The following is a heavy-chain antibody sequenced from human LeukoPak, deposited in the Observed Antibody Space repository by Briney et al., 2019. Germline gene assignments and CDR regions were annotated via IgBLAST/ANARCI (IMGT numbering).Heavy chain of an antibody. D-gene: IGHD6-19*01. Sequence: GGSLRLSCAASGFTFSSYGMHWVRQAPGKGLEWVAFIRYDGSNKYYADSVKGRFTISRDNSKNTPYLQMNSLRAEDTAVYYCARDEVQWLMTGIDYWGQGTLVTISS. CDR1: GFTFSSYG. J-gene: IGHJ4*02. CDR2: IRYDGSNK. CDR3: ARDEVQWLMTGIDY. V-gene: IGHV3-30*02.